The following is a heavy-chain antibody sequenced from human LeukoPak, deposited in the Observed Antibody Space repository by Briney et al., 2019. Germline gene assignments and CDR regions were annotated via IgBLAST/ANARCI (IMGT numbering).Heavy chain of an antibody. Sequence: GRSLRLSCAASGFTFSSYGMHWVRHAPGKGLEWVAVISYDGSNKYYADSVKGRFTISRDNSKNTLYLQMNSLRAEDTAVYYCARAPVDTAMDNFFDYWGQGTLVTVSS. CDR3: ARAPVDTAMDNFFDY. J-gene: IGHJ4*02. CDR1: GFTFSSYG. CDR2: ISYDGSNK. D-gene: IGHD5-18*01. V-gene: IGHV3-30*03.